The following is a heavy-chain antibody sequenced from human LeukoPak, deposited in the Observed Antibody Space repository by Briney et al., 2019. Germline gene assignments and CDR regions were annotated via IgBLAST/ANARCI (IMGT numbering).Heavy chain of an antibody. CDR3: ATDRYHSSGWYRFGY. CDR1: GYTLTELS. Sequence: ASVKVSFKFSGYTLTELSMHWVRQAPGKGLEWMGGFDPEDGETIYAQKFQGRVTMTEDTSTDTAYVELSSLRSEDTAVYYCATDRYHSSGWYRFGYWGQGTLVTVSS. D-gene: IGHD6-19*01. CDR2: FDPEDGET. V-gene: IGHV1-24*01. J-gene: IGHJ4*02.